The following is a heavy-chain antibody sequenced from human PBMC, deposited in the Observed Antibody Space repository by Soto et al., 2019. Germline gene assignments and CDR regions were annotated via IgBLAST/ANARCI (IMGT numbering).Heavy chain of an antibody. D-gene: IGHD3-3*01. CDR1: GFTFSSYW. CDR3: ARAHWSGYGFDY. V-gene: IGHV3-74*01. CDR2: INSDGSST. J-gene: IGHJ4*02. Sequence: LRLSCAASGFTFSSYWMHWVRQAPGKGLVWVSRINSDGSSTSYADSVKGRFTISRDNAKNTLYLQMNSLRAEDTAVYYCARAHWSGYGFDYWGQGTLVTVSS.